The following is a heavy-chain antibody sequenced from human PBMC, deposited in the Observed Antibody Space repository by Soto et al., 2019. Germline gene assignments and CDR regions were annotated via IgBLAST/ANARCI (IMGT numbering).Heavy chain of an antibody. V-gene: IGHV4-34*01. CDR3: ARGLELRDGY. J-gene: IGHJ4*02. CDR1: GGSFSGYY. D-gene: IGHD1-7*01. CDR2: INHSGST. Sequence: TSETLSLTCAVYGGSFSGYYWSWIRQPPGKGLEWIGEINHSGSTNYNPSLKSRVTISVDTSKNQFSLKLSSVTAADTAVYYCARGLELRDGYWGQGTLVTV.